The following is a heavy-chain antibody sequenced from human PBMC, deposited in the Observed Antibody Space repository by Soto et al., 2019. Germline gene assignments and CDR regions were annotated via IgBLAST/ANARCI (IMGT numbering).Heavy chain of an antibody. CDR2: IIPIFGTA. Sequence: QVQLVQSGAEVKKPGSSVKVSCKASGGTFSSYAISWVRQAPGQGLEWMGGIIPIFGTANYAQKFQGRVTITADESTSPAYMELSSLRSEDTAVYYCARDEGTQLIFGVVILSVWGQGTTVTVSS. CDR3: ARDEGTQLIFGVVILSV. J-gene: IGHJ6*02. V-gene: IGHV1-69*12. CDR1: GGTFSSYA. D-gene: IGHD3-3*01.